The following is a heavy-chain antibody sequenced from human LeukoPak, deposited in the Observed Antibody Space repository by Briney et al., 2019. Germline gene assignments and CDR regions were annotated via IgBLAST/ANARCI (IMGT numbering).Heavy chain of an antibody. CDR2: ISGSGGST. CDR1: GYTFSSYA. V-gene: IGHV3-23*01. J-gene: IGHJ4*02. D-gene: IGHD3-9*01. Sequence: GGSLRLSCAASGYTFSSYAMSWVRQAPGKGLEWVSAISGSGGSTYYADSVKGRFTISRDNSKNTLYLQMNSLRAEDTAVYYCAKARNVLRYFDWLPDYWGQGTLVTVSS. CDR3: AKARNVLRYFDWLPDY.